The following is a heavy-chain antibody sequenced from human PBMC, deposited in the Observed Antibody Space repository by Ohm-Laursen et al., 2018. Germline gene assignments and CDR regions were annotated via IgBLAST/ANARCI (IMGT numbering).Heavy chain of an antibody. CDR3: ARVVSTLRYFDWLPEEYFDY. J-gene: IGHJ4*02. CDR2: INPNTGGT. Sequence: EASVKVSCKVSGYTFTGYYMHWVRQAPGQGLEWMGWINPNTGGTNYAQKFRGRVTMTRDTSITTAYMELSRLSSDDTAVYFCARVVSTLRYFDWLPEEYFDYWGQGTPVTVSS. V-gene: IGHV1-2*02. D-gene: IGHD3-9*01. CDR1: GYTFTGYY.